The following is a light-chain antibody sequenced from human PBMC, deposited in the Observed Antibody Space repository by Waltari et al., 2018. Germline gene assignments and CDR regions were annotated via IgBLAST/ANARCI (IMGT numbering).Light chain of an antibody. CDR1: SRDVGSYNL. J-gene: IGLJ1*01. V-gene: IGLV2-23*02. Sequence: QSALTQPASVSGSPGQSITFSCTGTSRDVGSYNLVSWFQQHPGKAPKLFIYEVNKLPPGVSPRFAGSKSCDPASLTISGLLAEDEADYYCCSYAGDRNLYVFGSGTKVTVL. CDR2: EVN. CDR3: CSYAGDRNLYV.